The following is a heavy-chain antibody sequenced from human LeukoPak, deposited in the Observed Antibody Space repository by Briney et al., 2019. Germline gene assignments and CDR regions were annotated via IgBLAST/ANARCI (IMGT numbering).Heavy chain of an antibody. V-gene: IGHV1-2*02. CDR1: GYTFTGYY. Sequence: EASVKVSCKASGYTFTGYYMHWVRQAPGQGLEWMGWINPNSGGTNYAQKFQGRVTMTRDTSISTAYMELSRLRSDDTAVYYCARDPRATWGAFDIWGQGTMVTVSS. CDR2: INPNSGGT. D-gene: IGHD5-24*01. J-gene: IGHJ3*02. CDR3: ARDPRATWGAFDI.